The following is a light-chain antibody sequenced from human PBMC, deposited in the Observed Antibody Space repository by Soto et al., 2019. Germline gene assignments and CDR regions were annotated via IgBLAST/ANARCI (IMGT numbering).Light chain of an antibody. V-gene: IGKV3-15*01. CDR1: QNVRSN. Sequence: IVMTQSPSTLSVSPLERATLSCRASQNVRSNLAWYQQKPGQAPGLLIYGASTRATGIPARLSGRGSGTDFTLTISRLEPEDFAVYYCQQYGSSGTFGQGTKVDIK. CDR3: QQYGSSGT. J-gene: IGKJ1*01. CDR2: GAS.